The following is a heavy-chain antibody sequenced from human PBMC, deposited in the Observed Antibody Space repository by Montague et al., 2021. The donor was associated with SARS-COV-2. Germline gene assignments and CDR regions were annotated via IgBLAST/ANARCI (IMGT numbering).Heavy chain of an antibody. CDR3: ALLVRSFGGNYFKFDY. D-gene: IGHD1-7*01. Sequence: SETLSLTCAVSGVSISSTNWCTWVRQPPGKRLERLGEFFHTGGTNYNPSLRGRMTISVDKTKHQFSLSLNSLTAADTAMYYCALLVRSFGGNYFKFDYWGQGMLVTVSS. CDR1: GVSISSTNW. CDR2: FFHTGGT. V-gene: IGHV4-4*02. J-gene: IGHJ4*02.